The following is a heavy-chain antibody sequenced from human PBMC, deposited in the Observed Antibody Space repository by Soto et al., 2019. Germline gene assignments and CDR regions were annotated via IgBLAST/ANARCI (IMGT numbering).Heavy chain of an antibody. CDR2: ISAYNGNT. Sequence: ASVKVSCKASGYTFTSYGISWVRQAPGQGLEWMGWISAYNGNTNYAQKLQGRVTMTTDTSTSIAYMELRSLRSDDTAVYYCARDSPNYYDTSGYYRKFYYWGQGALVTV. J-gene: IGHJ4*02. D-gene: IGHD3-22*01. CDR1: GYTFTSYG. V-gene: IGHV1-18*01. CDR3: ARDSPNYYDTSGYYRKFYY.